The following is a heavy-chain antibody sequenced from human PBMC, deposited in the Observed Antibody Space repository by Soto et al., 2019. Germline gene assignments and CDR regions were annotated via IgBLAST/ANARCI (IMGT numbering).Heavy chain of an antibody. CDR3: ARRARPDFYYMDV. J-gene: IGHJ6*03. CDR2: ISSNGVGT. CDR1: GFTLSGYA. D-gene: IGHD6-6*01. Sequence: GSLRLSCAASGFTLSGYAMDWVRQAPGKGLEYVSGISSNGVGTYYANSVQGRFTISRDNSKNTVYLQMGSLRPEDMAVYYCARRARPDFYYMDVCGKGTTVTVSS. V-gene: IGHV3-64*01.